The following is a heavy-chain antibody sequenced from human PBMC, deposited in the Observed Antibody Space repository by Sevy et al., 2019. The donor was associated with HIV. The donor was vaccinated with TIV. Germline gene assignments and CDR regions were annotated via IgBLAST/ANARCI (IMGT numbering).Heavy chain of an antibody. CDR2: IYYSGST. V-gene: IGHV4-59*01. D-gene: IGHD6-6*01. J-gene: IGHJ6*02. Sequence: SETLSLTCTVSGGSISSYYWSWIRQPPGKGLEWIGYIYYSGSTNYNPSLKSRVTISVDTSKNQFSLKLSSVTAADTAVYYGARGGGIAARPGRAGTHKNYYYYYGMDVWGQGTTVTVSS. CDR3: ARGGGIAARPGRAGTHKNYYYYYGMDV. CDR1: GGSISSYY.